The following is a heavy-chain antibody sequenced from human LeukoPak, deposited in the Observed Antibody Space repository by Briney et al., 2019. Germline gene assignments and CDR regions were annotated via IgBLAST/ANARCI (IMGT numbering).Heavy chain of an antibody. CDR2: ISSSSSYI. V-gene: IGHV3-21*01. Sequence: GGSLRLSCAASGFTFSSYSMNWVRQAPGKGLEWVSSISSSSSYIYYADSVKGRFTISRDNAKNSLYLQMNSLRAEDTAVYYCARDRAGIVGATGWFDPWGQGTLVTVPS. J-gene: IGHJ5*02. CDR3: ARDRAGIVGATGWFDP. CDR1: GFTFSSYS. D-gene: IGHD1-26*01.